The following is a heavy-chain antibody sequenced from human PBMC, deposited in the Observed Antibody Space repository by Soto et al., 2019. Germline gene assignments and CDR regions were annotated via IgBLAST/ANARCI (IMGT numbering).Heavy chain of an antibody. J-gene: IGHJ4*02. Sequence: VQLVESGGGVVQPGRSLRLSCAASGFTFSSYGMHWVRQAPGKGLEWVAVISYDGSNKYYADSVKGRFTISRDNSKNTLYLQMNSLRAEDTAVYYCAKEGGDGYYDFWSGYYTGPDYWGQGTLVTVSS. V-gene: IGHV3-30*18. CDR3: AKEGGDGYYDFWSGYYTGPDY. CDR2: ISYDGSNK. CDR1: GFTFSSYG. D-gene: IGHD3-3*01.